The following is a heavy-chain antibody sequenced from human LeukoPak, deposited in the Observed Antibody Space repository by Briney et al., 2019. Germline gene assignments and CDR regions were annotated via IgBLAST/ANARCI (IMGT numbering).Heavy chain of an antibody. D-gene: IGHD3-16*01. V-gene: IGHV3-7*01. CDR2: IEQGGSGE. CDR1: GFTFSTSW. CDR3: TRGGGDC. Sequence: PGGSLRLSCAASGFTFSTSWMGWARHTPGEGLEWVANIEQGGSGEIYVDSVKGRFTISRDNTKNSLYLQMNSLRAEDASVYYCTRGGGDCWGQGTLVTVSS. J-gene: IGHJ4*01.